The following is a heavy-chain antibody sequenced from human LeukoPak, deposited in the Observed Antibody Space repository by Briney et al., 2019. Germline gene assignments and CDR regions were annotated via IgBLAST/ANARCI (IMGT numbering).Heavy chain of an antibody. Sequence: PSETLSLTCTVSGGSISSSSYYWGWIRQPPGKGLEWIGEIYHSGSTNYNPSLKSRVTISVDKSKNQFSLKLSSVTAADTAVYYCARTFIDQSATTSEQVDYWGQGTLVTVSS. CDR3: ARTFIDQSATTSEQVDY. J-gene: IGHJ4*02. CDR1: GGSISSSSYY. D-gene: IGHD5-24*01. CDR2: IYHSGST. V-gene: IGHV4-39*07.